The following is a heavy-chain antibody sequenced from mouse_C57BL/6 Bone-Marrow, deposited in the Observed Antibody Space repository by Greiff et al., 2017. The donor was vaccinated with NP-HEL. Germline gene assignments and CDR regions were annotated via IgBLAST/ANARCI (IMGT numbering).Heavy chain of an antibody. D-gene: IGHD1-1*01. J-gene: IGHJ3*01. Sequence: VQLQQPGAELVRPGTSVKLSCKASGYTFTSYWMHWVKQRPGQGLEWIGVIDPSDSYTNYNQKFKGKATLTVDTSSSTAYMQLSSLTSEDSAVYYCARWGFYYYGSKGFAYWGQGTLVTVSA. CDR1: GYTFTSYW. CDR3: ARWGFYYYGSKGFAY. CDR2: IDPSDSYT. V-gene: IGHV1-59*01.